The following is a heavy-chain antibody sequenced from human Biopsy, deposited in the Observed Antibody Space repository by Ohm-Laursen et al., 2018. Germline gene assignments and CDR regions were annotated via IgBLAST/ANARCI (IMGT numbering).Heavy chain of an antibody. CDR1: GGSVSSSTNY. Sequence: DTLSLTCTVSGGSVSSSTNYWAWIRQPPGKGLEWIGSIFYSGIIYYNPSLKSRVSISVDTSKNQFSLNLNSVTAADTAVYYCARRPTGFWFDPWGQGTLVIVSS. J-gene: IGHJ5*02. CDR2: IFYSGII. V-gene: IGHV4-39*01. CDR3: ARRPTGFWFDP.